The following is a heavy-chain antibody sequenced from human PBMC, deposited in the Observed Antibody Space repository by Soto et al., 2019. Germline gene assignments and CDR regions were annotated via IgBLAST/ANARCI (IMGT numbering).Heavy chain of an antibody. CDR2: IRSKGYGATT. Sequence: GGSLRLSCTASGFTFGDYAMSWFRQAPGKGLEWVGFIRSKGYGATTDYAASVKGRFTISRDDSKSIVYLQMNSLKSEDTALYYGTRRRRVTKYYFDYWGQGTLVTVSS. J-gene: IGHJ4*02. V-gene: IGHV3-49*03. CDR1: GFTFGDYA. D-gene: IGHD2-21*02. CDR3: TRRRRVTKYYFDY.